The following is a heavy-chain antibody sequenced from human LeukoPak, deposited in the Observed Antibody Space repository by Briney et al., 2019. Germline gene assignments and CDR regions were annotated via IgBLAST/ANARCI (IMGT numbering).Heavy chain of an antibody. Sequence: ASVKVSCKASGGTFISYAISWVRQAPGRGLEWMGGIISIFGTANYAQKLQGRVTITADESTSTAYMELSSLRSEDTAVYYCARGEQWLVLVWGQGTLVTVSS. V-gene: IGHV1-69*13. CDR1: GGTFISYA. D-gene: IGHD6-19*01. CDR3: ARGEQWLVLV. J-gene: IGHJ1*01. CDR2: IISIFGTA.